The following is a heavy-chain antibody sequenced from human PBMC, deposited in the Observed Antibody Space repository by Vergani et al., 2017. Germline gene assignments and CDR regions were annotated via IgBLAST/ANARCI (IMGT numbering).Heavy chain of an antibody. CDR3: AKAVPLHGGYDYLCCYTATNV. CDR2: ISGSGGST. J-gene: IGHJ6*02. Sequence: EVHLLESGGDLVQPGGSLRLSCAASGFTFNHYAMNWVRQAPGKGLEWVSGISGSGGSTDYAGSVKGRFTISRDSSKNTLYLQMNRLSAGYTAVYHWAKAVPLHGGYDYLCCYTATNVWGQGTTVTVSS. V-gene: IGHV3-23*01. CDR1: GFTFNHYA. D-gene: IGHD5-12*01.